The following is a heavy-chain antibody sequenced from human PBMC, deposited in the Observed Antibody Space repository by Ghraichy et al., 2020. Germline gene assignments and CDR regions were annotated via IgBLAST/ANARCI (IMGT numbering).Heavy chain of an antibody. CDR1: GGSISSYY. Sequence: SQTLSLTCTVSGGSISSYYWSWIRQPPGKGLEWIGYIDYSGSTNYNPSLKSRVTISVDASKNQFSLKLTSVTAADTAVFYCASLWGSQPWNYHGMDVWGQGTTVTVSS. J-gene: IGHJ6*02. D-gene: IGHD7-27*01. V-gene: IGHV4-59*01. CDR3: ASLWGSQPWNYHGMDV. CDR2: IDYSGST.